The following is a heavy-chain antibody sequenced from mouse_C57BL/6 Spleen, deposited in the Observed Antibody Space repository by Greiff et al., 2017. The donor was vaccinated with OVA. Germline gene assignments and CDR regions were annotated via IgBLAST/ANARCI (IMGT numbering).Heavy chain of an antibody. CDR3: ASFLYYGSSPWYFDV. V-gene: IGHV1-59*01. J-gene: IGHJ1*03. CDR2: IDPSDSYT. Sequence: QVQLKQPGAELVRPGTSVKLSCKASGYTFTSYWMHWVKQRPGQGLEWIGVIDPSDSYTNYNQKFKGKATLTVDTSSSTAYMQLSSLTSEDSAVYYCASFLYYGSSPWYFDVWGTGTTVTVSS. D-gene: IGHD1-1*01. CDR1: GYTFTSYW.